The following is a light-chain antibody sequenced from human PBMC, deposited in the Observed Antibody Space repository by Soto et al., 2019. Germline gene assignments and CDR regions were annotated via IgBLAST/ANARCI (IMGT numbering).Light chain of an antibody. V-gene: IGKV1-5*01. J-gene: IGKJ2*01. CDR3: QQYDRHRGS. Sequence: DIQMTQSPSILSASVGDRVTITCRASHSVSTWMAWYQQKPGQVPKLLVFEASTLRRGVPSRFSGSGSGTDFTLTISSLQPDDFATYYCQQYDRHRGSFGQGTRLEIK. CDR2: EAS. CDR1: HSVSTW.